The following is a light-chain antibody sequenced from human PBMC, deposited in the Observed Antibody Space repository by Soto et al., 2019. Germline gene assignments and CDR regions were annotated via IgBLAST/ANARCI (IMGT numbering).Light chain of an antibody. Sequence: EIVLTQSPVTLSLSPGDRATLSCRARQSVRTYLTWYQQKPGQAPRLVIYDASNRATGIPARFSGSGSGTDFTLTISSLEPEDFAVYYCQQRSNWPRITFGQGTRLEIK. CDR2: DAS. V-gene: IGKV3-11*01. CDR3: QQRSNWPRIT. J-gene: IGKJ5*01. CDR1: QSVRTY.